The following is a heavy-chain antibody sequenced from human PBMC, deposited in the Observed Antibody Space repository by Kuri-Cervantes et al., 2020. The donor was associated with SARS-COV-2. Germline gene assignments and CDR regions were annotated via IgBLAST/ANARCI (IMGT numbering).Heavy chain of an antibody. Sequence: GESLKIFCKGSGYSFTGYMIPWVRQMPGKGLECMGIIYPGDSDTRYSPSFQGQVTISADKSINTAYLQWSSLKASDTALYYCARPTRGKLDWGPGTLVTVSS. V-gene: IGHV5-51*01. D-gene: IGHD1-7*01. CDR3: ARPTRGKLD. CDR1: GYSFTGYM. J-gene: IGHJ4*02. CDR2: IYPGDSDT.